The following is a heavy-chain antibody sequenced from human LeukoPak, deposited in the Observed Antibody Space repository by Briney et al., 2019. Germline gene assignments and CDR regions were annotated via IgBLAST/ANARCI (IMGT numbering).Heavy chain of an antibody. J-gene: IGHJ4*02. Sequence: ASVKVSCKASGYTFTSYAMHWVHQAPGQRLEWMGWINAGNGNTKYSQKFQGRVTITRDTSASTAYMELSRLRSDDTAVYYCARDASITMVRGVIKKEFDYWGQGTLVTVSS. CDR3: ARDASITMVRGVIKKEFDY. V-gene: IGHV1-3*01. CDR2: INAGNGNT. D-gene: IGHD3-10*01. CDR1: GYTFTSYA.